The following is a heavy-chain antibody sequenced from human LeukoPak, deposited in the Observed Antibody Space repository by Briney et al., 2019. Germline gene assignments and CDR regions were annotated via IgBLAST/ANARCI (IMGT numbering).Heavy chain of an antibody. J-gene: IGHJ3*01. CDR3: AKPYDSSGYYLNFDAFDL. D-gene: IGHD3-22*01. CDR1: GFTLSSYS. V-gene: IGHV3-21*01. Sequence: PGGSLRLSCAASGFTLSSYSMNWVSQAPGKGLEGVSSISSSSSYIYYAESVKGRFTISRDNAKNSLYLQMNSLRAEDTAVYYCAKPYDSSGYYLNFDAFDLWGQGTMVTVSS. CDR2: ISSSSSYI.